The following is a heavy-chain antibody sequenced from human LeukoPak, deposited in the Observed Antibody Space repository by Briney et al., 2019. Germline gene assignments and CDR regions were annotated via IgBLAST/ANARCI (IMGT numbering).Heavy chain of an antibody. Sequence: GGSLRLSCAASGFTFSSYGMHWVRQAPGKGREWVAVIWYDGSNKYYADSVKGRFTISRDNSKNTLYLQMNSLRAEDTAVYYCAREEIAFDIWGQGTMVTVSS. CDR2: IWYDGSNK. CDR1: GFTFSSYG. CDR3: AREEIAFDI. V-gene: IGHV3-33*01. J-gene: IGHJ3*02.